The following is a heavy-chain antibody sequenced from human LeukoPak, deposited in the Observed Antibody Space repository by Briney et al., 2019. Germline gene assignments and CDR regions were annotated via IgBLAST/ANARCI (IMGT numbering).Heavy chain of an antibody. CDR2: INHSGST. Sequence: SETLSLTCAVYGGSFSGYYWSWIRQPPGKGLEWIGEINHSGSTNYNPSLKSRVTISVDTSKNQFSLKLSSVTAADTAVYYCARWFGESPYYYYYYMDVWGKGTTVTISS. CDR3: ARWFGESPYYYYYYMDV. CDR1: GGSFSGYY. J-gene: IGHJ6*03. V-gene: IGHV4-34*01. D-gene: IGHD3-10*01.